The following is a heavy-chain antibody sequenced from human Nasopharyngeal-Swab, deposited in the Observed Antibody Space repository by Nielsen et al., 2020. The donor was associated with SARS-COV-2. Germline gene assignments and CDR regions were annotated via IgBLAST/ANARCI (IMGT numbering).Heavy chain of an antibody. CDR2: INTNTGNP. J-gene: IGHJ4*02. Sequence: WVRQAPGQGLEWMGWINTNTGNPMYAQGFTGRFVFSLDTSVSTAYLQISSLKAEDTAVYYCARGYCSGGSCYSIDYWGQGTLVTVSS. D-gene: IGHD2-15*01. CDR3: ARGYCSGGSCYSIDY. V-gene: IGHV7-4-1*02.